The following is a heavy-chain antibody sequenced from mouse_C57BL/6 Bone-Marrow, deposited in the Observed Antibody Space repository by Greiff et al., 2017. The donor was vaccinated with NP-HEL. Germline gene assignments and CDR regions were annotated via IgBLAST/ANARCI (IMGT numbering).Heavy chain of an antibody. J-gene: IGHJ4*01. V-gene: IGHV10-1*01. CDR1: GFSFNTYA. CDR2: IRSKSNNYAT. Sequence: EVQLVESGGGLVQPKGSLKLSCAASGFSFNTYAMNWVRQAPGKGLEWVARIRSKSNNYATYYADSVKDRFTISRDDSESMLYLQMNNLKTEDTAMYYCVRHECRDSTYYYAMDYWGQGTSVTVSS. CDR3: VRHECRDSTYYYAMDY. D-gene: IGHD5-1*01.